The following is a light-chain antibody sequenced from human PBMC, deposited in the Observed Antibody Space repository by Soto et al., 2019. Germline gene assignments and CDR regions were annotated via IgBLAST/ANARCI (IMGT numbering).Light chain of an antibody. CDR2: VAS. V-gene: IGKV1-39*01. CDR1: QKIGTY. J-gene: IGKJ4*01. CDR3: LHGYDRPIN. Sequence: DSQMTQSPSSLSASVGDRVTVSCLASQKIGTYLKGYQQKSVQAPKVLISVASSLQSGVPSRFSGSRSETVFNLTNTCLHYVDDASCYCLHGYDRPINFCGGTRVEF.